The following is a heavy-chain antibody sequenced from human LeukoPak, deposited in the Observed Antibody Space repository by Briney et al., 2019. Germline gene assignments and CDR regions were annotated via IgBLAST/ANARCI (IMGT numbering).Heavy chain of an antibody. J-gene: IGHJ4*02. CDR2: ISYDGSNK. Sequence: GGSLGLSCAASGFTFSSYGMHWVRQAPGKGLEWVAVISYDGSNKYYADSVKGRFTISRDNYKNTLSLQMSSLRSEDTALYYCAKDLNYGDLFDYWGQGTLVTVSS. CDR3: AKDLNYGDLFDY. V-gene: IGHV3-30*18. D-gene: IGHD4-17*01. CDR1: GFTFSSYG.